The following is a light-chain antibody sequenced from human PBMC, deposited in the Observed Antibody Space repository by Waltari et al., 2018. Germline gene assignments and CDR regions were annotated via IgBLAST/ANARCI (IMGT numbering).Light chain of an antibody. J-gene: IGLJ1*01. CDR2: EVS. V-gene: IGLV2-8*01. Sequence: QSALTQPPSASGSPGQSVTISCTGTGSDVGGYTYVSWYQLHSGKAPKLIIYEVSKRPSGVPDRFSGSKSGNTASLTVSGLRTEDEADYYCSSYGGNNNLAVFGTGTKVIVL. CDR3: SSYGGNNNLAV. CDR1: GSDVGGYTY.